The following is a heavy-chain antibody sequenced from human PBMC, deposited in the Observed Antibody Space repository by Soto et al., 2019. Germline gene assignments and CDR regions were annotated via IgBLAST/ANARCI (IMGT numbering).Heavy chain of an antibody. CDR3: AKGPVVTAIPSFDY. Sequence: DVQLVKSGGGLIQPGGSLRLSCAASGITATNGHMSWVRQAPGKGLEWVSVIYSDDNTYHADSVKGRFTISRDNSKNTLYLQMNSLRAEDTAVYYCAKGPVVTAIPSFDYWGQGTLVTVSS. D-gene: IGHD2-21*02. J-gene: IGHJ4*02. CDR2: IYSDDNT. V-gene: IGHV3-53*01. CDR1: GITATNGH.